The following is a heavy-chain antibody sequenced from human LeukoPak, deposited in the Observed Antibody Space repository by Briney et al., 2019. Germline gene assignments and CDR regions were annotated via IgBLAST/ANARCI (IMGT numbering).Heavy chain of an antibody. J-gene: IGHJ4*02. CDR1: GFTFSVYW. Sequence: GGSPRLSCAASGFTFSVYWMSWVRQAPGRGLEWVANTKQDGSEKYYVDSVKGRFTIFRDNAKNSLYLQMNSLRAEDTAVYYCARYGSYGSYFDYWGQGTLVTVSS. CDR3: ARYGSYGSYFDY. V-gene: IGHV3-7*01. D-gene: IGHD5-18*01. CDR2: TKQDGSEK.